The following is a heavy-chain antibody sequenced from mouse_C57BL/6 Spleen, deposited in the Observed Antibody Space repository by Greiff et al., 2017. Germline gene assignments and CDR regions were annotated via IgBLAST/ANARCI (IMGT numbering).Heavy chain of an antibody. Sequence: EVMLVESGGGLVKPGGSLKLSCAASGFTFRSYTMSWVRQTPEKRLEWVATISGGGGNTYYPDSVKGRFTISRDNAKNTLYLQMSSLRSEDTALYYCARHEDGYYGYAMDYWGQGTSVTVSS. J-gene: IGHJ4*01. CDR3: ARHEDGYYGYAMDY. D-gene: IGHD2-3*01. V-gene: IGHV5-9*01. CDR1: GFTFRSYT. CDR2: ISGGGGNT.